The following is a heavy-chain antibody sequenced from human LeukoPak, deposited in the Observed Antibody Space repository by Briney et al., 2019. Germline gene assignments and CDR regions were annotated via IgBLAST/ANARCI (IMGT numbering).Heavy chain of an antibody. CDR3: ASYIAAAGTNY. Sequence: PSETLSLTCTVSGGSISSYYWSWIRQPPGKGLEWIGYIYYSGSTNYNPSLKSRVTISVDTSKNQFSLKLSSVTAADTAVYYCASYIAAAGTNYWGQGTLVTASS. CDR1: GGSISSYY. V-gene: IGHV4-59*01. D-gene: IGHD6-13*01. J-gene: IGHJ4*02. CDR2: IYYSGST.